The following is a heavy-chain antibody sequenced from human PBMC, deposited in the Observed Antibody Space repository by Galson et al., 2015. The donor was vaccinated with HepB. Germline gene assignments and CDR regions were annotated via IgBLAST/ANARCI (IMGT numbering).Heavy chain of an antibody. J-gene: IGHJ4*02. CDR1: GFTFSSYA. Sequence: SLRLSCAASGFTFSSYAMSWVRQAPGKGLEWVSSISGSGGSKYYADSVKGRFTISRDNSNNTLYLQMSSLRAEDTAVYYCAIGGGSSPFDYWGQGTLVTVSS. CDR3: AIGGGSSPFDY. V-gene: IGHV3-23*01. D-gene: IGHD6-6*01. CDR2: ISGSGGSK.